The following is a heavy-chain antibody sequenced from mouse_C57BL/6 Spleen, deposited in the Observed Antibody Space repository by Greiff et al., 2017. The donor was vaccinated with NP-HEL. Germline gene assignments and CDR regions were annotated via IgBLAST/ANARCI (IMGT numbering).Heavy chain of an antibody. CDR2: ISYDGSN. D-gene: IGHD1-1*01. CDR3: ARNYGSSFDY. Sequence: EVQLQQSGPGLVKPSQSLSLTCSVTGYSITSGYYWNWIRQFPGNKLEWMGYISYDGSNNYNPSLKNRISITRDTSKNQFFLTLNSVTTEDTATYYCARNYGSSFDYWGQGTTLTVSS. CDR1: GYSITSGYY. J-gene: IGHJ2*01. V-gene: IGHV3-6*01.